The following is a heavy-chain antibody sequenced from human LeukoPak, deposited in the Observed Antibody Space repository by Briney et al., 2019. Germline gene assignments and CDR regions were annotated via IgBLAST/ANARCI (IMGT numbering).Heavy chain of an antibody. D-gene: IGHD2-2*01. J-gene: IGHJ4*02. V-gene: IGHV3-30*02. CDR2: IHFDGSTK. Sequence: GGSLRLSCAASGFTFSSYGMHWVPQAPGKGLEWVAFIHFDGSTKYSGDSVQGRFTISRDNSRNILYLQMNNLRPEDTAFYYCAKDQCTRTSCDGYPGYWGQGTLVTVSS. CDR1: GFTFSSYG. CDR3: AKDQCTRTSCDGYPGY.